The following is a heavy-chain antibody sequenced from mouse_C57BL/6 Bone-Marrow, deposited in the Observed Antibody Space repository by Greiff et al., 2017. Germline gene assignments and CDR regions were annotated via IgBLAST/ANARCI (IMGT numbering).Heavy chain of an antibody. CDR1: GYTFTNYW. J-gene: IGHJ2*01. V-gene: IGHV1-63*01. CDR3: ARGRGRGYVDY. CDR2: IYPGGGYT. D-gene: IGHD3-3*01. Sequence: QVHVKQSGAELVRPGTSVKMSCKASGYTFTNYWIGWAKQRPGPGLEWIGDIYPGGGYTNYNGKFKGKATLTADKSSSTAYMQFSSLTSEDAAIDYRARGRGRGYVDYWGQGTTLTVSS.